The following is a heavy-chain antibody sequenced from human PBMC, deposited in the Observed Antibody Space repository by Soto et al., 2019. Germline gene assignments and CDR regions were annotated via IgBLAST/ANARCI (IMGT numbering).Heavy chain of an antibody. Sequence: QVQLQESGPGLVKPSETLSLTCTVSGGSVSSGSYYWSWIRQPPGKGLEWIGYIYYSGSTNYNPSLKSRVTRSVDTSKNQFSLKLSSVTAADTAVYYCARERSGSYFGDFDYWGQGTLVTVSS. CDR3: ARERSGSYFGDFDY. J-gene: IGHJ4*02. V-gene: IGHV4-61*01. CDR1: GGSVSSGSYY. CDR2: IYYSGST. D-gene: IGHD1-26*01.